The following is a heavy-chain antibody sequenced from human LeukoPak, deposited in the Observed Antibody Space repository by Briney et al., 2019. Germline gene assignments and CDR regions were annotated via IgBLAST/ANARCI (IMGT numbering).Heavy chain of an antibody. J-gene: IGHJ4*02. Sequence: PGASVKVSCKASGYTFTKYVVHWVRQAPGQRPEWMGWINAGNGDTKYSLNFQDRVTITRDTSANTAYMELSSLTSEDTALYYCARDDCGDTCYPGGYWGQGTLVTVSS. CDR2: INAGNGDT. CDR1: GYTFTKYV. D-gene: IGHD2-21*01. CDR3: ARDDCGDTCYPGGY. V-gene: IGHV1-3*01.